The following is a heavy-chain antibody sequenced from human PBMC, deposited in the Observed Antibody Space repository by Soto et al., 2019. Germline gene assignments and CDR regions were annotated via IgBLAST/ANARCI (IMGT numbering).Heavy chain of an antibody. D-gene: IGHD1-26*01. CDR2: IYYSGST. J-gene: IGHJ4*02. CDR3: ARDRGLAATTDY. Sequence: LSLTCTVSGGSISIGDYYWSCIRQPPGKGLEWIGYIYYSGSTYYNPSLKSRITISVDTSKNQFSLRLSSVIAADTAVYYCARDRGLAATTDYWGQGTLVTVSS. CDR1: GGSISIGDYY. V-gene: IGHV4-30-4*08.